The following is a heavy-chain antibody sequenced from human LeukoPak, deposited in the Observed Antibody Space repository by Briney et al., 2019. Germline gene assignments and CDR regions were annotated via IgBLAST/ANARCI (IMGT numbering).Heavy chain of an antibody. CDR3: AKDDPKKKATDY. J-gene: IGHJ4*02. V-gene: IGHV3-30*18. CDR1: GFTFSSYG. CDR2: ISYDGSNK. Sequence: GGSLRLSCAASGFTFSSYGMHWVRQAPGKGLEWVAVISYDGSNKYYADSVKGRFTISRDNSKNTLYLQMNSLRAEDTAVYYCAKDDPKKKATDYWGQGTLVTVSS.